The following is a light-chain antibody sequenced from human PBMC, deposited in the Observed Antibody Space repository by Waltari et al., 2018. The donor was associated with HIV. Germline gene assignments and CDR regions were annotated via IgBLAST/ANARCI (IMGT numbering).Light chain of an antibody. J-gene: IGLJ2*01. CDR1: SSDVGGYNL. V-gene: IGLV2-23*02. CDR2: EVS. Sequence: QSALTQPASGSGSPGQSITISSPGTSSDVGGYNLFSWYQQHPGKAPKLMIYEVSKRPSGVSNRFSGSKSGNTASLTISGLQAEDEADYYCCAYAGSTTYVIFGGGTKLTVL. CDR3: CAYAGSTTYVI.